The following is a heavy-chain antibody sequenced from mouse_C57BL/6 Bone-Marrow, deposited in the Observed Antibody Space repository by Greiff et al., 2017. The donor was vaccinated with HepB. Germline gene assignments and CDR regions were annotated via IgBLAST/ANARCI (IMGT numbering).Heavy chain of an antibody. CDR1: GYAFTNYL. CDR2: INPGSGGT. J-gene: IGHJ2*01. CDR3: ASSGDYGKSLFDY. V-gene: IGHV1-54*01. Sequence: QVQLQQSGAELVRPGPSVKVSCKASGYAFTNYLIEWVKQRPGQGLEWIGVINPGSGGTNYNEKFKGKATLTADKSSSTAYMQLSSLTSEDSAVYFCASSGDYGKSLFDYWGQGTTLTVSS. D-gene: IGHD2-1*01.